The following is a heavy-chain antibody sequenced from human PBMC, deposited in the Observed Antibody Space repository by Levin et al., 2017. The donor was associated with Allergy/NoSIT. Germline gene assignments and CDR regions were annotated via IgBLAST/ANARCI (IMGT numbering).Heavy chain of an antibody. CDR2: ISSSSSTI. CDR1: GFTFSSYG. CDR3: AREGVVVVRPQTYYYYGMDV. J-gene: IGHJ6*02. V-gene: IGHV3-48*02. D-gene: IGHD2-21*01. Sequence: GESLKISCAASGFTFSSYGMNWVRQAPGKGLEWVSYISSSSSTIYYADSVKGRFTISRDNAKNSLYLQMNSLRDEDTAVYYCAREGVVVVRPQTYYYYGMDVWGQGTTVTVSS.